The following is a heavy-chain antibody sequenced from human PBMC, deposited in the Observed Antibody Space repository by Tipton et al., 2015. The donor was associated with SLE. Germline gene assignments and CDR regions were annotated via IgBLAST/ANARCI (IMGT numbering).Heavy chain of an antibody. D-gene: IGHD3-10*01. Sequence: GSLRLSCVASGFAFSSFAMSWVRQVPGKGLEWVSAASGDGDGTYYADSVKGRFTISRDNSKTILYLQMSSLRVEDTAIYYCAKDGQWFRESPLDYWGQGTLVTVSS. V-gene: IGHV3-23*01. J-gene: IGHJ4*02. CDR1: GFAFSSFA. CDR3: AKDGQWFRESPLDY. CDR2: ASGDGDGT.